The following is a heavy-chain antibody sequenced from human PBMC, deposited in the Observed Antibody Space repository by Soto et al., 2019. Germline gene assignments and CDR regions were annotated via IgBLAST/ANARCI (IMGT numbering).Heavy chain of an antibody. V-gene: IGHV6-1*01. CDR3: ARSIAAAGTWVYYYGMDV. CDR2: TYYRSKWYN. D-gene: IGHD6-13*01. CDR1: GDSVSSNSAA. J-gene: IGHJ6*02. Sequence: SHPLCLTFAISGDSVSSNSAAWNWIRQSPSRGLEWLGRTYYRSKWYNDYAVSVKSRITINPDTSKNQFSLQLNSVTPEDTAVYYCARSIAAAGTWVYYYGMDVWGQGTTVTVS.